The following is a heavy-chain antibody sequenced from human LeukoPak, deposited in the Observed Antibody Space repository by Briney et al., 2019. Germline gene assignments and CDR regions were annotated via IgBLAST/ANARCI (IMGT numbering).Heavy chain of an antibody. V-gene: IGHV3-30-3*01. CDR1: GFTFSSYA. J-gene: IGHJ4*02. CDR3: ARERGSSSWYLLRFDY. Sequence: GGSLRLSCAASGFTFSSYAMHWVRQAPGKGLEWVAVISYDGSNKYYADSVEGRFTISRDNSKNTLYLQMNSLRAEDTAVYYCARERGSSSWYLLRFDYWGQGTLVTVSS. D-gene: IGHD6-13*01. CDR2: ISYDGSNK.